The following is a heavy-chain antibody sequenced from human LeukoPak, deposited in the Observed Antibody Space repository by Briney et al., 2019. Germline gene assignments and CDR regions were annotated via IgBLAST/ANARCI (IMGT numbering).Heavy chain of an antibody. D-gene: IGHD4-23*01. CDR2: ISYDGSSK. V-gene: IGHV3-30-3*01. Sequence: GGSLRPSCAASGFTFSSYAMHWVRQAPGKGLEWVAVISYDGSSKYYADSVKGRFTISRDNSKNTLYLQMNSLRAEDTAVYYCFTVVALVAYWGQGTLVTVSS. CDR1: GFTFSSYA. J-gene: IGHJ4*02. CDR3: FTVVALVAY.